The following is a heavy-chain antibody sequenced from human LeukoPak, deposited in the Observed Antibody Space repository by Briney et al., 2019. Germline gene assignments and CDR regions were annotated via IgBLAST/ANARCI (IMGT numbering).Heavy chain of an antibody. CDR2: IGTAGDT. CDR1: GFTFSSYD. D-gene: IGHD3-22*01. CDR3: ARSHTYDSSGYYYYYGMDV. J-gene: IGHJ6*02. Sequence: QAGGSLRLSCAASGFTFSSYDMHWVRQATGKGLEWVSAIGTAGDTYYPGSVKGRFTISRENAKNSLYLQMNSLRAGDTAVYYCARSHTYDSSGYYYYYGMDVWGQGTTVTVSS. V-gene: IGHV3-13*01.